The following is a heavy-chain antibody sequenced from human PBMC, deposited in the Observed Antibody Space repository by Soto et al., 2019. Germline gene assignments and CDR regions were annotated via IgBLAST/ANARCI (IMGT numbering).Heavy chain of an antibody. V-gene: IGHV1-46*01. CDR2: INPSGGST. J-gene: IGHJ6*02. D-gene: IGHD3-3*01. CDR1: GYTFTSYY. CDR3: ARGMSGPYDFWSGTYGMDV. Sequence: ASVKVSCKASGYTFTSYYMHWVRQAPGQGLEWMGIINPSGGSTSYAQKFQGRVTMTRDTSTSTVYMELSSLRSEDTAVYYCARGMSGPYDFWSGTYGMDVWGQGTTVTV.